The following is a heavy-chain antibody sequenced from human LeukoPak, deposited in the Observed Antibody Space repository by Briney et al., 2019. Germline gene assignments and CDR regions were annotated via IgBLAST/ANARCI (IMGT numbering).Heavy chain of an antibody. V-gene: IGHV1-2*02. D-gene: IGHD6-13*01. CDR2: INPNSGGT. CDR1: GYTFTGYY. J-gene: IGHJ4*02. Sequence: VASVKVSCKASGYTFTGYYMHWVRQAPGQGLEWMGWINPNSGGTNYAQKFQGRVTMTRDTSISTAYMELSRLRSDDTAVYYCARDLIIAAAGPNDDYWGQGTLVTVSS. CDR3: ARDLIIAAAGPNDDY.